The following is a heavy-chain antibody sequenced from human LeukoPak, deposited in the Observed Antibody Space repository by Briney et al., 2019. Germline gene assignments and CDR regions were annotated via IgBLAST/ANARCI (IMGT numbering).Heavy chain of an antibody. J-gene: IGHJ4*02. V-gene: IGHV4-34*01. CDR1: GGSFSGYY. Sequence: SETLSLTCAAYGGSFSGYYWSWIRQPPGKGLEWIGEINHSGSTNYNPSLKSRVTISVDTSKNQFSLKLSSVTAADTAVYYCARDVVAAAGSFDYWGQGTQVTVSS. CDR3: ARDVVAAAGSFDY. D-gene: IGHD6-13*01. CDR2: INHSGST.